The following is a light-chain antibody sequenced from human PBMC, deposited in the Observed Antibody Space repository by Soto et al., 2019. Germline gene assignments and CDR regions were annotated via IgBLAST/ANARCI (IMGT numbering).Light chain of an antibody. CDR2: GAS. CDR3: QPYGCSPPFT. CDR1: QSVSSSY. Sequence: EIVLTQSPGTLSLSPGERATLSCRASQSVSSSYLAWYQQKPGQAPRLLISGASSRATGIPDRFSGGGSGTDFTLTISRLGPEDFAVYYCQPYGCSPPFTFGPGTKVYIK. J-gene: IGKJ3*01. V-gene: IGKV3-20*01.